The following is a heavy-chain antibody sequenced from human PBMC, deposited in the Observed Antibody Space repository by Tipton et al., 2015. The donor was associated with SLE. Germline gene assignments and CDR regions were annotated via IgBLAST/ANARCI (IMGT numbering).Heavy chain of an antibody. Sequence: SLRLSCAASGFTFSHHAFHWVRQSPGKGLEWVAVISFDGTNTFYADSLKGRFTISRDNSKNILSLQMNSLRPDDTAVYYCARDPGGFFDLWGRGTLVTVSS. CDR2: ISFDGTNT. CDR1: GFTFSHHA. V-gene: IGHV3-30*14. D-gene: IGHD3-10*01. CDR3: ARDPGGFFDL. J-gene: IGHJ2*01.